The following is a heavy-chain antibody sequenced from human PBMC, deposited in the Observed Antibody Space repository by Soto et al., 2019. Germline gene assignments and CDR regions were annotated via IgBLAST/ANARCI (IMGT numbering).Heavy chain of an antibody. Sequence: ASVKVSCKASGYTFTSYGISWVRQAPGQGLEWMGWISAYNGNTNYAQKLQGRVTMTTDTSTSTAYMGLRSLRSDDTAVYYCARDRLYSSGWKGDYYYGMDVWGQGTTVTVSS. CDR1: GYTFTSYG. CDR3: ARDRLYSSGWKGDYYYGMDV. CDR2: ISAYNGNT. V-gene: IGHV1-18*01. J-gene: IGHJ6*02. D-gene: IGHD6-19*01.